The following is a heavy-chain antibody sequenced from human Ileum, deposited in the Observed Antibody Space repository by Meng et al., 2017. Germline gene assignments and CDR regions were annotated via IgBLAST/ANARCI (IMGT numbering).Heavy chain of an antibody. CDR3: ARSSTSPASYFFDY. V-gene: IGHV4-61*01. Sequence: VELARAGPRPAGPATPPARACTVSGASGSSGSSDCSLLRQPPGKGLEWIGHIYYSGSTNYNPSLKSRVTISVDMSKNQFSLKLNSVTAADTAIYFCARSSTSPASYFFDYWGQGTLVTVSS. J-gene: IGHJ4*02. D-gene: IGHD6-6*01. CDR1: GASGSSGSSD. CDR2: IYYSGST.